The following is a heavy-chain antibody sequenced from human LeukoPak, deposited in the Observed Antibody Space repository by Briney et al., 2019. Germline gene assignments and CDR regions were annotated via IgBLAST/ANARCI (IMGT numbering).Heavy chain of an antibody. V-gene: IGHV1-8*01. CDR1: GYTFTSYD. CDR3: ARAMGSGITGNTRERYYFDY. CDR2: MNPNSGNT. Sequence: AASVKVSCKASGYTFTSYDINWVRQATGQGLEWMGWMNPNSGNTGYAQKFQGRVTMTRNTSISTAYMELSSLRSEDTAVYYCARAMGSGITGNTRERYYFDYWGQGTLVTVSS. D-gene: IGHD1-7*01. J-gene: IGHJ4*02.